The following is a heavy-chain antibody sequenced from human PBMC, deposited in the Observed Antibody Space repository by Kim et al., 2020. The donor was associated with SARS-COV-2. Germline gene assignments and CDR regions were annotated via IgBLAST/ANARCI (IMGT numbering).Heavy chain of an antibody. CDR3: AKDVWGVGVGLRIVVIGTYYGMDV. Sequence: GGSLRLSCAASGFTFSSYGMHWVRQAPGKGLEWVAVISYDGGDKYYTDSVKGRFTISRDDSKNTLYLQMNSLRPEDTAVYYCAKDVWGVGVGLRIVVIGTYYGMDVWGQGTTVTVSS. V-gene: IGHV3-30*18. J-gene: IGHJ6*02. CDR2: ISYDGGDK. CDR1: GFTFSSYG. D-gene: IGHD1-26*01.